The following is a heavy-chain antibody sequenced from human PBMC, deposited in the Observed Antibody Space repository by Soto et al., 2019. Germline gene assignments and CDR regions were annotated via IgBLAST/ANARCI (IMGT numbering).Heavy chain of an antibody. J-gene: IGHJ4*02. D-gene: IGHD3-22*01. CDR1: GFTFSSYG. CDR2: IWCDGSNK. V-gene: IGHV3-33*01. Sequence: GGSLRLSCAASGFTFSSYGMHWVRQAPGKGLEWVAVIWCDGSNKYYAASVKGRFTISRDNSKNTLYLQMNSLRAEDTAVYYCARDRYYYDSSGYSPHYCGEGTILTVYS. CDR3: ARDRYYYDSSGYSPHY.